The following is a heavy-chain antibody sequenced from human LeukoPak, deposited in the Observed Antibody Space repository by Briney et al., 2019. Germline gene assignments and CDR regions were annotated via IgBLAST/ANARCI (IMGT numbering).Heavy chain of an antibody. V-gene: IGHV3-7*01. CDR3: ARGVAAAPPGDYYMDV. D-gene: IGHD6-13*01. J-gene: IGHJ6*03. CDR2: IKADGSAK. CDR1: GFTFSRYW. Sequence: PGGSLRLSCAASGFTFSRYWMSWVRQAPGKGLERVANIKADGSAKNYVDSVEGRFTISRDNAKNSLFLQMNSLRGEDTALYFCARGVAAAPPGDYYMDVWGKGTTVTVSS.